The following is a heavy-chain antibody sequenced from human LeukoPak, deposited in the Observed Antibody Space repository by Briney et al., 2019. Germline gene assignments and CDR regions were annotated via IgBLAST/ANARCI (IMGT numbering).Heavy chain of an antibody. CDR3: ARGRGGTVVRGYLDY. Sequence: ASVKVSCKASGYTFTNYDIMWVRQATGQGPEWMGWMNSNSGNTGYAQKFQGRVTMTRDTSINTPYMELHSLTSEDTAVYYCARGRGGTVVRGYLDYWGQGTLVTVSS. CDR2: MNSNSGNT. V-gene: IGHV1-8*01. J-gene: IGHJ4*02. D-gene: IGHD3-10*01. CDR1: GYTFTNYD.